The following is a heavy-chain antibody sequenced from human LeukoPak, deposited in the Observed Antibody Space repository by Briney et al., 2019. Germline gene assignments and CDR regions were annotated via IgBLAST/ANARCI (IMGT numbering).Heavy chain of an antibody. CDR2: IRYDGSDK. V-gene: IGHV3-30*02. J-gene: IGHJ4*02. CDR1: GFIFSSYG. Sequence: GGSLRLSCAASGFIFSSYGMHWVRQAPGKGLEWVAFIRYDGSDKYYADSVKGRFTISRDNSKNTLYLQMNSLRAEDTAVYYCAKDTTTVTSQGDYWGQGTLVTVSS. D-gene: IGHD4-17*01. CDR3: AKDTTTVTSQGDY.